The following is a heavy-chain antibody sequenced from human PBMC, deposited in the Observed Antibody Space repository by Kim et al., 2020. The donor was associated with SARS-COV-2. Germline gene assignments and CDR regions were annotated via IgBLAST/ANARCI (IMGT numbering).Heavy chain of an antibody. V-gene: IGHV4-34*01. CDR2: INHSGST. CDR1: GGSFSGYY. CDR3: ARLPQYNYYSYYMDV. Sequence: SETLSLTCAVYGGSFSGYYWSWIRQPPGKGLELIGEINHSGSTNYNPSLKSRVTISVDTSKNQFSLKLSSVTAADTAVYYCARLPQYNYYSYYMDVWGKG. J-gene: IGHJ6*03. D-gene: IGHD5-12*01.